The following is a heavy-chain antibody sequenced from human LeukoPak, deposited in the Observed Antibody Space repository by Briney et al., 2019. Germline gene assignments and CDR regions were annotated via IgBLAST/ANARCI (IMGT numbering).Heavy chain of an antibody. CDR3: AKSAHCSGGSCYYYYYGMDV. J-gene: IGHJ6*02. CDR2: ISGSGGSA. Sequence: PGGSLRLSCAASGFTFSSYAMSWVRQAPGKGLEWVSAISGSGGSAYYADSVKGRFTISRDNSKNTLYLQMNSLRAEDTAVYYCAKSAHCSGGSCYYYYYGMDVWGRGTTVTVSS. V-gene: IGHV3-23*01. CDR1: GFTFSSYA. D-gene: IGHD2-15*01.